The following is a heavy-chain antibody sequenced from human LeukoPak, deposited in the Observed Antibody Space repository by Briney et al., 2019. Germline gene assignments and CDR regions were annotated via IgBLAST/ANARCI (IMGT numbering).Heavy chain of an antibody. CDR2: IKQGGNEK. J-gene: IGHJ4*02. CDR1: GFTFSRYW. Sequence: GGSLRLSCAASGFTFSRYWMSWVCQVPGKGLEWVANIKQGGNEKNYVDSVKGRFTISRDDAKNSLYLQMNSLRAEDTAVYYCVRSSGWLMDYWGQGTPVTVSS. CDR3: VRSSGWLMDY. V-gene: IGHV3-7*01. D-gene: IGHD6-19*01.